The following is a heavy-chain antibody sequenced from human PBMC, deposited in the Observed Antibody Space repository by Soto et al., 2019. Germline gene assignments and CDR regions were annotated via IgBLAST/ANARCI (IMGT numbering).Heavy chain of an antibody. CDR3: AHRGPVHSRPSVGAFDT. J-gene: IGHJ3*02. CDR2: IYWDDDK. CDR1: GFSLTTSGMG. D-gene: IGHD6-6*01. V-gene: IGHV2-5*02. Sequence: QITLKESGPTLVKPTQTLTLSCTFSGFSLTTSGMGVGWIRQPPGKALEWLALIYWDDDKRYSPSLKSRLTITQDTSKNQELLTMTNMDPVDTATYYCAHRGPVHSRPSVGAFDTWGQGTMVTLSS.